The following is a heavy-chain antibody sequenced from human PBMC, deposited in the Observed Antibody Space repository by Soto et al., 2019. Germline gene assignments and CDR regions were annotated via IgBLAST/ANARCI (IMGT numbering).Heavy chain of an antibody. D-gene: IGHD1-1*01. CDR1: GGSVSSGSYF. J-gene: IGHJ5*02. CDR2: IYYTGKT. Sequence: SETLSLTCSVSSGHVVSGGSVSSGSYFWSWIRRPPGKDLESIGYIYYTGKTYYNPSLKSRVTMSLDTSKNQFSLNLSSVNTADTAVYYCARMRFGTVPHWFDPWGQGTLVTVSS. CDR3: ARMRFGTVPHWFDP. V-gene: IGHV4-61*01.